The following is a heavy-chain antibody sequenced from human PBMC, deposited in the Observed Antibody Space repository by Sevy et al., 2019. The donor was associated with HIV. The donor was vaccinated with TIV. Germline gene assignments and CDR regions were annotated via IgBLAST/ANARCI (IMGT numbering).Heavy chain of an antibody. CDR2: IWYDGSNK. CDR1: GFTFSSYG. CDR3: ARGGQLEPFDY. D-gene: IGHD1-1*01. J-gene: IGHJ4*02. V-gene: IGHV3-33*01. Sequence: GGSLRLSCAASGFTFSSYGMHWVRQAPGNGLEWVAVIWYDGSNKYYADSVKGRFTISRDNSKNTLYLQMYSLRAEDTAVYYCARGGQLEPFDYWGQGTLVTVSS.